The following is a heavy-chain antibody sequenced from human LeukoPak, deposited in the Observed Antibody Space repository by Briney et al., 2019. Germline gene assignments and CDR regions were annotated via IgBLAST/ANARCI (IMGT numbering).Heavy chain of an antibody. J-gene: IGHJ4*02. CDR3: ARDRPSSSTGVANFDY. CDR2: IYHSGST. CDR1: GGSISSGDYY. D-gene: IGHD6-6*01. Sequence: TLSLTCTVSGGSISSGDYYWSWIRQPPGKGLEWIGYIYHSGSTYYNPSLKSRVTISVDRSKNQFSLKLSSVTAADTAVYYCARDRPSSSTGVANFDYWGQGTLVTVSS. V-gene: IGHV4-30-2*01.